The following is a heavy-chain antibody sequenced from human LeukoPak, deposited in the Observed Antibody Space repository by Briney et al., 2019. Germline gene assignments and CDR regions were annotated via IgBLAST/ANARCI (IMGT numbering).Heavy chain of an antibody. D-gene: IGHD5-24*01. CDR3: AREEEMATNTDY. CDR1: GFTFRRHW. CDR2: INGDGSAT. Sequence: QPGGSLRLSCAASGFTFRRHWMHWVRQAPGKGLVWVSRINGDGSATYYADSVKGRFSISRDNPKNTLYLHMHSLRADDTAVCYCAREEEMATNTDYWGQGTLVTVSS. V-gene: IGHV3-74*01. J-gene: IGHJ4*02.